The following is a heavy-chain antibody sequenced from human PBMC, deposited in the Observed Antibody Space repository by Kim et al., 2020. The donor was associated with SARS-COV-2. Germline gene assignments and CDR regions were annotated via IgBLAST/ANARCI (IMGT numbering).Heavy chain of an antibody. D-gene: IGHD2-15*01. CDR3: VRSCSSVNCDAEQIEY. CDR2: IRNKANSHTT. Sequence: GGSLRLSCAASGFTFSDYYMDWVRQAPGKGLEWVGRIRNKANSHTTEYAASLKGRFTISRDDSKNSLSLQMNCLKTEDTAVYYCVRSCSSVNCDAEQIEYWGQGTPVTVSS. J-gene: IGHJ4*02. V-gene: IGHV3-72*01. CDR1: GFTFSDYY.